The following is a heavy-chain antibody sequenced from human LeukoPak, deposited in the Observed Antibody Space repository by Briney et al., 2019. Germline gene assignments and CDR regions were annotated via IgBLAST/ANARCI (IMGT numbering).Heavy chain of an antibody. CDR2: ISAYNGNT. CDR1: GYTFTSYG. Sequence: ASVKVSCKASGYTFTSYGISWVRQAPGQWLEWMGWISAYNGNTNYAQKLQGRVTITADESTSTAYMELSSLRSEDTAVYYCARVSGSFYYYMDVWGKGTTVTVSS. D-gene: IGHD1-26*01. V-gene: IGHV1-18*01. CDR3: ARVSGSFYYYMDV. J-gene: IGHJ6*03.